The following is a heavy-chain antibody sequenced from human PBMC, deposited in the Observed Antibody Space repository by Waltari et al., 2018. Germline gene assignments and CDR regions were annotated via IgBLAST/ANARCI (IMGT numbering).Heavy chain of an antibody. D-gene: IGHD3-3*01. J-gene: IGHJ4*02. V-gene: IGHV3-48*04. Sequence: EVQLVESGGALVQPGGSLRLSCAVSGFTLSSYSMNWVRQAPGKGLEWVSYISSSYSTIYYADSVKGRFTISRDNAKNSLYLQMNSLRAEDTAVYYCARGTYYDFWSTYYDPYYFDYWGQGTLVTVSS. CDR2: ISSSYSTI. CDR3: ARGTYYDFWSTYYDPYYFDY. CDR1: GFTLSSYS.